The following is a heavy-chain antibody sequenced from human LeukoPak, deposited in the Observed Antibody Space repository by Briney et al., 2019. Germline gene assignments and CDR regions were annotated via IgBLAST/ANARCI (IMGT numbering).Heavy chain of an antibody. D-gene: IGHD6-13*01. V-gene: IGHV4-59*01. Sequence: SETLSLTCTVSGGSISSYYWSWIRQPPGKGLEWIGYIYYSGSTNYNPSLKSRVTISVDTSKNQFSLKLSSMTAADTAVYYCARVGVYSSSWGGGHYFDYWGQGTLVTVSS. CDR2: IYYSGST. CDR3: ARVGVYSSSWGGGHYFDY. CDR1: GGSISSYY. J-gene: IGHJ4*02.